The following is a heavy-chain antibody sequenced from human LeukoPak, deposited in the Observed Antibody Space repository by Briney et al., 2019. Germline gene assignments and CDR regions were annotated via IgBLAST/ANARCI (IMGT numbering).Heavy chain of an antibody. CDR3: ARGGYSGYDPAVEGDY. J-gene: IGHJ4*02. CDR1: GFTFSDYY. D-gene: IGHD5-12*01. V-gene: IGHV3-11*04. Sequence: GGSLRLSCAASGFTFSDYYMSWIRQAPGKGLEWVSYISSSGSTIYYADSVKGRFTISRDNAKNSLYLQMNSLRAEDTAVYYCARGGYSGYDPAVEGDYWGQGTLVTVSS. CDR2: ISSSGSTI.